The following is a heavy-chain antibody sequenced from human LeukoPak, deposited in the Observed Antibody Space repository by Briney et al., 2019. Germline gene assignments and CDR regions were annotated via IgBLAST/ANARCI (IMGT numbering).Heavy chain of an antibody. J-gene: IGHJ4*02. CDR2: IIPILGIA. V-gene: IGHV1-69*02. Sequence: SVKVSCXASGYTFTGYYMHWVRQAPGQGLEWMGRIIPILGIANYAQKFQGRVTITADKSTSTAYMELSSLRSEDTAVYYCASTYSGYEYWGQGTLVTVSS. CDR1: GYTFTGYY. D-gene: IGHD5-12*01. CDR3: ASTYSGYEY.